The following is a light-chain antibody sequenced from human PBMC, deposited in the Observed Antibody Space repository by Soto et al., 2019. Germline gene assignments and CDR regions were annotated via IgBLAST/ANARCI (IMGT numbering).Light chain of an antibody. Sequence: QSVLTQPASVSGSPGQSITISCTGTSSDVGGYNYVSWYQQHPGKALKLMIYDVSNRPSGVSNRFSGSKSGNTASLTISGLQAEDEADYYCSSYTSSSLVFGGGTKLTVL. CDR3: SSYTSSSLV. J-gene: IGLJ2*01. V-gene: IGLV2-14*01. CDR2: DVS. CDR1: SSDVGGYNY.